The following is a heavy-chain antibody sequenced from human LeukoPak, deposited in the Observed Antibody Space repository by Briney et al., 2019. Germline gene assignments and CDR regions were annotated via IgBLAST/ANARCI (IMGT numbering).Heavy chain of an antibody. D-gene: IGHD5-12*01. J-gene: IGHJ6*03. CDR2: IYPGDSDT. V-gene: IGHV5-51*01. Sequence: GESLKISCKGSGYSFTSYWIGWVRQMPGKGLEWMGIIYPGDSDTRYSPSFQGQVTISADKSISTAYLQWSSLKASDTAMYYCARHRLSSYTYMDVWGKGTTVTISS. CDR1: GYSFTSYW. CDR3: ARHRLSSYTYMDV.